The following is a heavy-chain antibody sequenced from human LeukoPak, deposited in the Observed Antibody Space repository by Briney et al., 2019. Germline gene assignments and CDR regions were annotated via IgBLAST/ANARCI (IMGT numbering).Heavy chain of an antibody. CDR3: AIEDYYDSSGYNWFDP. J-gene: IGHJ5*02. V-gene: IGHV1-3*01. Sequence: EASVKVSCKASGYTFTSYAMHWVRQAPGQRLEWMGWINAGNGNTKYSQKFQGRVTITRDTSASTAYMELSSLRSEDTAVYYCAIEDYYDSSGYNWFDPWGQGTLVTVSS. D-gene: IGHD3-22*01. CDR1: GYTFTSYA. CDR2: INAGNGNT.